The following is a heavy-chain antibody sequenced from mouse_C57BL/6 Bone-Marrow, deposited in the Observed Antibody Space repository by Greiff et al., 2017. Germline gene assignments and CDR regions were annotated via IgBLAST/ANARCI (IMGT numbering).Heavy chain of an antibody. V-gene: IGHV1-9*01. Sequence: VQRKQSGAELMKPGASVKLSCKASGYTFTGYWIEWVKQRPGHGLEWIGEIFPGSGSTNYNEKFKGKATFTADKSSNTAYMQLSRLTTEDSGIDYCASPYAMDYWGQGTSVTVSS. CDR3: ASPYAMDY. J-gene: IGHJ4*01. CDR1: GYTFTGYW. CDR2: IFPGSGST.